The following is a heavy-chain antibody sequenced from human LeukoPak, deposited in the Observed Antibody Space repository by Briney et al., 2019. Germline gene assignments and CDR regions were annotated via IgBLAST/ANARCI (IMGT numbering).Heavy chain of an antibody. D-gene: IGHD3-10*01. J-gene: IGHJ2*01. CDR3: ARDPGTMVRGKYFDL. Sequence: SETLSLTCTVSGGSITNYYWSWIRQPPGKGLEWIGYIYYSGSTNYNPSLKSRVTISVDTSKNQFSLKLSSVTAADTAVYYCARDPGTMVRGKYFDLWGRGTLVTVSS. V-gene: IGHV4-59*01. CDR2: IYYSGST. CDR1: GGSITNYY.